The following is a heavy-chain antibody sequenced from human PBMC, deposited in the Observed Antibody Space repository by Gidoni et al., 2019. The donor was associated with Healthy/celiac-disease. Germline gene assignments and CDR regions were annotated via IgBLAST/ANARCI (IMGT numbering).Heavy chain of an antibody. Sequence: QVQLVQSGAEVKKPGSSVKVSCKASGGTFSSYAISWVRQAPGQGLEWMGGIIPSFGTANYAQKFQGRVTITADESTSTAYMELSSLRSEDTAVYYCARERSPYGGNSDYFDYWGQGTLVTVSS. CDR3: ARERSPYGGNSDYFDY. D-gene: IGHD4-17*01. V-gene: IGHV1-69*01. CDR2: IIPSFGTA. CDR1: GGTFSSYA. J-gene: IGHJ4*02.